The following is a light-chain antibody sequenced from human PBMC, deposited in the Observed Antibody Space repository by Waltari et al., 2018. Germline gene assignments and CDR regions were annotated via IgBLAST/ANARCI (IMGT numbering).Light chain of an antibody. Sequence: QSVLTQPPSVSAAPGQKVTISCPGTTPNIGNYYVSWYQQLPGTAPRLLIYDNDKRPSGIPDRFSASKSGTSATLGITGLQTGDEADYFCGTWDSSNNWVFGGGTKVTVL. V-gene: IGLV1-51*01. CDR2: DND. CDR3: GTWDSSNNWV. CDR1: TPNIGNYY. J-gene: IGLJ3*02.